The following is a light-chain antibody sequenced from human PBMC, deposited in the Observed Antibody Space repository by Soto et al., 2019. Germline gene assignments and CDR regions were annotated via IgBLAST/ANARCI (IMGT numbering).Light chain of an antibody. V-gene: IGKV1-39*01. CDR3: QQYNNMWT. J-gene: IGKJ1*01. Sequence: DIQMTQSPSSLSASVGDRVTITCRASQSISSLLNWYQEKPGKAPKLLIYAASSLQSGVPSRFSGSGSGTEFTLTITSLQPDDFGTYYCQQYNNMWTFGQGTKVDIK. CDR1: QSISSL. CDR2: AAS.